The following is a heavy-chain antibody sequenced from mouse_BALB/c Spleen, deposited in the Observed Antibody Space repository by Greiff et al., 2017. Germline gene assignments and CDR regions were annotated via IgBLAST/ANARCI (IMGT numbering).Heavy chain of an antibody. CDR1: GYAFTNYL. Sequence: QVQLQQSGAELVRPGTSVKVSCKASGYAFTNYLIEWVKQRPGQGLEWIGVINPGSGGTNYNEKFKGKATLTADKSSSTAYMQLSSLTSDDSAVYFCARRGRLYFDVWGAGTTVTVSS. D-gene: IGHD3-2*02. V-gene: IGHV1-54*01. CDR2: INPGSGGT. J-gene: IGHJ1*01. CDR3: ARRGRLYFDV.